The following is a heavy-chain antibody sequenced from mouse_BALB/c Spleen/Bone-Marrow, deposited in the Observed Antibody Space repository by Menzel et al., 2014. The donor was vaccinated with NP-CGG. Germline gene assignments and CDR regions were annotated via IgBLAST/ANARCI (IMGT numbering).Heavy chain of an antibody. CDR1: GYTFSNYW. CDR3: ARGWYSMDD. Sequence: QVQLQQSGAEQMQPGASVKISCKATGYTFSNYWIEWVKQRPGHGLEWIGEILPGNTNANYNEKFKGRATFTADTSSNTAYMQLSSLTSEDSAVYYYARGWYSMDDWGQGTSVTVSS. V-gene: IGHV1-9*01. J-gene: IGHJ4*01. CDR2: ILPGNTNA.